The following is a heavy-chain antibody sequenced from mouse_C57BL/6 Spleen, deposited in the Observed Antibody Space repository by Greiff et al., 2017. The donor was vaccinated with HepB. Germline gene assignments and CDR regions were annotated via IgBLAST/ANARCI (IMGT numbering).Heavy chain of an antibody. CDR1: GFNIKDYY. J-gene: IGHJ2*01. V-gene: IGHV14-1*01. CDR3: TLYGSSYYFDY. D-gene: IGHD1-1*01. CDR2: IDPEDGDT. Sequence: VQLQQSGAELVRPGASVKLSCTASGFNIKDYYMHWVKQRPEQGLEWIGRIDPEDGDTEYAPKFQGKATMTADTSSNTAYLQLSSLTSEDTAVYYCTLYGSSYYFDYWGQGTTLTVSS.